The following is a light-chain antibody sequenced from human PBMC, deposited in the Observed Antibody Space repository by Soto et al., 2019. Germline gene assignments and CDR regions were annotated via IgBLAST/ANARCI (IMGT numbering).Light chain of an antibody. CDR1: QSVSGN. CDR3: QQYNNWPQT. CDR2: GAS. J-gene: IGKJ1*01. Sequence: EFVLTQSPGTLSLSPGERATLSCRASQSVSGNLAWYQQKPGQAPRLLIYGASTRATGIPARFSGSGSGTEFTLTISSLQSEDFAVYYCQQYNNWPQTFGQGTKVDIK. V-gene: IGKV3-15*01.